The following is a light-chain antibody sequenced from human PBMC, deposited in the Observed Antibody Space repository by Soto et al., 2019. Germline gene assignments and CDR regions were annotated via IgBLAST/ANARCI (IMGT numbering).Light chain of an antibody. CDR2: GAS. Sequence: EIVMTQSPGTLSVSPGERATLSCRASQSVGSNLAWYQQKPGQAPRLLIYGASTRATGVPARFSGSGSETEFTLTISSLQSEDFAVYYCHQYNNWPRTFGQGTKVEIK. J-gene: IGKJ1*01. CDR1: QSVGSN. CDR3: HQYNNWPRT. V-gene: IGKV3-15*01.